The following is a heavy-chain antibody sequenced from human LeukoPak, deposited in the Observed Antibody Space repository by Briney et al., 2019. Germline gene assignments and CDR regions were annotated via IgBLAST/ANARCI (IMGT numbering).Heavy chain of an antibody. V-gene: IGHV3-23*01. Sequence: PGGSLRLSCAASGFTFTNYAVNWVRQAPGEGLEWVSSVSGGGGTTYYADSVKGRFTISRDNSKNTVFLQMNSLRAEDTAVYYCATSPFHYGSGSQHYFDYWGQGTLVTVSS. D-gene: IGHD3-10*01. CDR3: ATSPFHYGSGSQHYFDY. CDR1: GFTFTNYA. J-gene: IGHJ4*02. CDR2: VSGGGGTT.